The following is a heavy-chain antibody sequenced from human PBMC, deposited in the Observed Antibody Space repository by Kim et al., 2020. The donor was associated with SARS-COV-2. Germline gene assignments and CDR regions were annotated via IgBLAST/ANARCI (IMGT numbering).Heavy chain of an antibody. D-gene: IGHD1-26*01. J-gene: IGHJ4*02. Sequence: SETLSLTCTVSGGSISSSSYYWGWIRQPPGKGLDWIGSIYYSGSTYYNPSLKSRVTISVDTSKNQFSLKLSSVTAADTAVYYCARLDWSGSYLGVDYWGQGTLVTVSS. CDR2: IYYSGST. V-gene: IGHV4-39*01. CDR1: GGSISSSSYY. CDR3: ARLDWSGSYLGVDY.